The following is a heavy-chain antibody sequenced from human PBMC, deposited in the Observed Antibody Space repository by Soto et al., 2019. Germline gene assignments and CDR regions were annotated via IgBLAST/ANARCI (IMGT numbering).Heavy chain of an antibody. J-gene: IGHJ4*02. Sequence: EVQLLESGGGLVQPGGSLRLSCAASGFTFSSYAMSWVRQAPGQGLEWVSDISGSGGSTYYADSVKGRFTISRDNSKNPLYLQRNSLRAEYTAVYYCAKEGVGATTDYLGQGTLVTGSA. CDR2: ISGSGGST. CDR1: GFTFSSYA. V-gene: IGHV3-23*01. D-gene: IGHD1-26*01. CDR3: AKEGVGATTDY.